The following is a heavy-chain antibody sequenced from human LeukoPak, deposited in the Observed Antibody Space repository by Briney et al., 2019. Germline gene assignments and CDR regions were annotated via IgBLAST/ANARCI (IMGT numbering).Heavy chain of an antibody. D-gene: IGHD2-2*01. CDR2: IYNRVNT. J-gene: IGHJ4*02. Sequence: SETLSLTCTVSGDSISSYYWSWIRQPPGKGLEWIGYIYNRVNTKYNPSLKSRVTISVDTSKNQFSLKLSSVTAADTAVYYCARECGSTSCYDYWGRGTLVTVSS. CDR3: ARECGSTSCYDY. CDR1: GDSISSYY. V-gene: IGHV4-59*01.